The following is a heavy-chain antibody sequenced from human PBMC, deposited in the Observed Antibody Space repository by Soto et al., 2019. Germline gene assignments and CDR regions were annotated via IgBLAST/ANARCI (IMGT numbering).Heavy chain of an antibody. CDR2: IIPIVGIG. Sequence: SVKVSCKASGGTFSSYTISWVRQAPGQGLEWMGRIIPIVGIGHYAQKFQGRVTITADKSTSTAYMELSSLRSEDTAVYYCARDAMADAFDIWAQGTMVTGS. CDR3: ARDAMADAFDI. D-gene: IGHD2-2*01. CDR1: GGTFSSYT. J-gene: IGHJ3*02. V-gene: IGHV1-69*04.